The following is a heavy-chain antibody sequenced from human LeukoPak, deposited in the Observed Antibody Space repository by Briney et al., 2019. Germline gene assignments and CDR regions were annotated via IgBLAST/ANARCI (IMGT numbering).Heavy chain of an antibody. J-gene: IGHJ4*02. V-gene: IGHV4-39*01. CDR2: IYYSGST. CDR3: ASHSYDFWSGYWYYFDY. Sequence: SETLSLTCTVSGGSISSSSYYWGWIRQPPGKGLEWIGSIYYSGSTYYNPSLKRRVTISVDTSKNQFSLKLSSVTAADTAVYYCASHSYDFWSGYWYYFDYWGQGTLVTVSS. D-gene: IGHD3-3*01. CDR1: GGSISSSSYY.